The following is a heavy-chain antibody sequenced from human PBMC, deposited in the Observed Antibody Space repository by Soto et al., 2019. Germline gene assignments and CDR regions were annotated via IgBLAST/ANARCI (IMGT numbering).Heavy chain of an antibody. CDR1: GGSFSSYF. J-gene: IGHJ6*02. Sequence: SETLSLTCTVYGGSFSSYFWSWIRQPPGKGLEWIGEINHSGNTNYNPSLKSRVTISVDTSKNQISLKLSSVTAADTGVYYCARSVARLGYYYYAMDVWGQGTTVTVSS. V-gene: IGHV4-34*01. D-gene: IGHD6-19*01. CDR3: ARSVARLGYYYYAMDV. CDR2: INHSGNT.